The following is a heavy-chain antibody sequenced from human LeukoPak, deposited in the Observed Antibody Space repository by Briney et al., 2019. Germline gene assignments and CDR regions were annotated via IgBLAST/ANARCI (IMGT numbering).Heavy chain of an antibody. D-gene: IGHD1-26*01. V-gene: IGHV3-9*01. Sequence: GGSLRLSCAASGFTFDDYAMHWVRQAPGQGLEWVSGISWNSGSVGYADSVKGRFTISRDNAKNSLYLQMNSLRAEDTALYYCAKDKGASGSNFDYWGQGTLVTVSS. CDR2: ISWNSGSV. J-gene: IGHJ4*02. CDR3: AKDKGASGSNFDY. CDR1: GFTFDDYA.